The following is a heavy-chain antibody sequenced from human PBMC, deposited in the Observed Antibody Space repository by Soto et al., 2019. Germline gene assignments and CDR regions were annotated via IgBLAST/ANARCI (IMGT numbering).Heavy chain of an antibody. J-gene: IGHJ4*02. Sequence: GGSLRLSCAASGFTFSSYSMSWVRQAPGKGLEWVGRIKGEADGGTTDYAAPVKGRITISRDHSKDTLYLQMNSLKTEDTAVYYCTTGLSNGYYNFDYWGQGTPVTVSS. V-gene: IGHV3-15*01. D-gene: IGHD3-22*01. CDR1: GFTFSSYS. CDR3: TTGLSNGYYNFDY. CDR2: IKGEADGGTT.